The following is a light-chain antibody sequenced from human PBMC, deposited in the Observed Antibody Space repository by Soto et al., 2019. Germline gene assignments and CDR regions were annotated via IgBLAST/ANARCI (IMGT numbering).Light chain of an antibody. CDR1: SSDFAIYNY. J-gene: IGLJ1*01. Sequence: QSALTQPASVSGSPGQSITISCTGTSSDFAIYNYVSWYQQQPGKAPKLMIYQVTNRPSGVSNRFSGSRSDNTASLTISGLQAEDEADYYCSSYTDSSNYVFGTGTKVTVL. CDR3: SSYTDSSNYV. CDR2: QVT. V-gene: IGLV2-14*01.